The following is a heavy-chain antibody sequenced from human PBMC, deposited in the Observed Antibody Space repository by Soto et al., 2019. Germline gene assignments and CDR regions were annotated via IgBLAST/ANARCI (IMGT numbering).Heavy chain of an antibody. D-gene: IGHD6-19*01. J-gene: IGHJ4*02. CDR3: ARGKGIGWYESSDY. Sequence: EVQLVESGGGLIQPGESLRLSCAASGFTVSISYMSWVRQAPGKGLEWVSTIYRDGSTYYADSVKGRFTISRDNSKNTLYLQMNSLRAEDTATYYCARGKGIGWYESSDYWGQGTLVTVSS. V-gene: IGHV3-53*01. CDR1: GFTVSISY. CDR2: IYRDGST.